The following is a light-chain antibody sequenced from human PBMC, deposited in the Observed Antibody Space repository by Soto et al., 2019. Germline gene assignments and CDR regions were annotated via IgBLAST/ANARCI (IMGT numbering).Light chain of an antibody. J-gene: IGLJ1*01. CDR3: CSYTSSSTLYV. CDR2: EVS. CDR1: SSDIGAYKF. V-gene: IGLV2-14*01. Sequence: QSVLTQSASVSGSPGQSITISCTGTSSDIGAYKFVSWYQQHPGKAPKLIIYEVSNRPSGVSNRFSGSKSGNTASLTISGLQAEDEADYYRCSYTSSSTLYVFGTGTKVTVL.